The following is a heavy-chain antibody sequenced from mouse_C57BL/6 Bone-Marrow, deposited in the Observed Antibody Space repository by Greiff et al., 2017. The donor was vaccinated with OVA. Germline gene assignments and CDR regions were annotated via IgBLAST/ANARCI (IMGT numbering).Heavy chain of an antibody. Sequence: VQLQESGAELARPGASVKLSCKASGYTFPSYGISWVKQRTGQGLGWIGEIYPRSGNTYSTEKFKGKATLTADKSSSTAYMELRSRTSEDSAVYFWARYRQLRLRDAMDYWGQGTSVTVSS. CDR1: GYTFPSYG. D-gene: IGHD3-2*02. J-gene: IGHJ4*01. CDR3: ARYRQLRLRDAMDY. CDR2: IYPRSGNT. V-gene: IGHV1-81*01.